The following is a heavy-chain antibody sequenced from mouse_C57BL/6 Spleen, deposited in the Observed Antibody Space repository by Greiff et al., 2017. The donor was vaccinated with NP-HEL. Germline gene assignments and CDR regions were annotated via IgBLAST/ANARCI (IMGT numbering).Heavy chain of an antibody. J-gene: IGHJ4*01. CDR3: ARRSPYYGIPYYAMDY. CDR2: FYPGSGST. CDR1: GYTFTSYW. Sequence: QVQLQQPGAELVKPGASVKMSCKASGYTFTSYWITWVKQRPGQGLEWIGDFYPGSGSTNYNEKFKSKATLTVDTSSSTAYMQLSSLTSEDSAVYYCARRSPYYGIPYYAMDYWGQGTSVTVSS. D-gene: IGHD2-10*01. V-gene: IGHV1-55*01.